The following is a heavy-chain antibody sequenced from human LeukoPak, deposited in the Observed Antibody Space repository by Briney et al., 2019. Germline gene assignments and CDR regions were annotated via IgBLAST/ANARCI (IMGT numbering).Heavy chain of an antibody. Sequence: GGSLRLSCAASGFTSSSYSMNWVRQAPGKGLEWVSSISSSSSYIYYADSVKGRFTISRDNAKNSLYLQMNSLRAEDTAVYYCAKGDSGWYDYWGQGTLVTVSS. V-gene: IGHV3-21*04. CDR2: ISSSSSYI. D-gene: IGHD6-19*01. J-gene: IGHJ4*02. CDR3: AKGDSGWYDY. CDR1: GFTSSSYS.